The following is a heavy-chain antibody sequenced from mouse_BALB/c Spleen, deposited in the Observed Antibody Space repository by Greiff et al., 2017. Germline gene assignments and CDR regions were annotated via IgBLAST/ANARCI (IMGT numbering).Heavy chain of an antibody. Sequence: VQLQQSGAELMKPGASVKISCKATGYTFSSYWIEWVKQRPGHGLEWIGEILPGSGSTNYNEKFKGKATFTADTSSNTAYMQLSSLTSEDSAVYYCARGVNRRTWFAYWGQGTLVTVSA. J-gene: IGHJ3*01. V-gene: IGHV1-9*01. CDR3: ARGVNRRTWFAY. CDR1: GYTFSSYW. CDR2: ILPGSGST. D-gene: IGHD2-12*01.